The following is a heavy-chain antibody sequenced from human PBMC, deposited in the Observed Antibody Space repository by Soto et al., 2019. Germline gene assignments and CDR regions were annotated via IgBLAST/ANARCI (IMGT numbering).Heavy chain of an antibody. D-gene: IGHD6-19*01. J-gene: IGHJ6*02. CDR1: GYSISSGHC. V-gene: IGHV4-38-2*01. Sequence: KPSETLSLTCAVSGYSISSGHCWGWIRQPPGKGLEWIGSIYHSGTTYYNRSLKSRVTVLVDTSKNQFSLKLTSVRSADTAVYYCARGDFSLAGRWDVWGQGTTVTVSS. CDR2: IYHSGTT. CDR3: ARGDFSLAGRWDV.